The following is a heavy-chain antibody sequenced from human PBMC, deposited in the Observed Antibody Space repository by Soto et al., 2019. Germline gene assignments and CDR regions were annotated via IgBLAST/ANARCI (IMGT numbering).Heavy chain of an antibody. Sequence: PSETLSLTCTVSGGSISSGDYFWNWIRHYPGKGLEWIGYISYTGSTYYNPTLKSRLTISLDRSKNQFSLNLTSVTAADTAVYYCARDSNWYRYLQHWGQGTLVTVSS. D-gene: IGHD6-13*01. V-gene: IGHV4-31*03. J-gene: IGHJ1*01. CDR1: GGSISSGDYF. CDR2: ISYTGST. CDR3: ARDSNWYRYLQH.